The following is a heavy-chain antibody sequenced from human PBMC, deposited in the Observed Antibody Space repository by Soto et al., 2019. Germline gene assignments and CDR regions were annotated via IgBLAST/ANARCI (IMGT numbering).Heavy chain of an antibody. CDR1: GVTFSNYG. Sequence: QVPLVASGGGAVQAGRSLRLSCAASGVTFSNYGMQWVRQTPGKGLEGVTFISKDGTDKFYADSGKSRFTISRDNSKNPLYVEMTGLRPEETAVYYCAKEGYYFDSSGHGNYIDNWGQGTLVTVSS. CDR2: ISKDGTDK. J-gene: IGHJ4*02. CDR3: AKEGYYFDSSGHGNYIDN. V-gene: IGHV3-30*18. D-gene: IGHD3-22*01.